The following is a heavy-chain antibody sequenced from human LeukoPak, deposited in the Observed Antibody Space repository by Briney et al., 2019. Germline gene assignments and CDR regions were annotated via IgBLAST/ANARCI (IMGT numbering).Heavy chain of an antibody. CDR1: GFAFSTYA. Sequence: GGSLRLSCEVSGFAFSTYAFHWVRQAPGEGLQWVALISYDGSDKYYADSVKGRFTISRDNSKNTLYLQMNSLRPEDTAVYFCARDGMVYAKGNYFDLWGRGTLVTVSS. J-gene: IGHJ2*01. V-gene: IGHV3-30*01. CDR3: ARDGMVYAKGNYFDL. CDR2: ISYDGSDK. D-gene: IGHD2-8*01.